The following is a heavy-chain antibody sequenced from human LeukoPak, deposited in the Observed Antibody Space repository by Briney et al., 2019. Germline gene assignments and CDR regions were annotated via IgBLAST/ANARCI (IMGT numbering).Heavy chain of an antibody. D-gene: IGHD2-15*01. V-gene: IGHV4-34*01. CDR3: ARGLGYCSGGSCYSEGRYFDY. J-gene: IGHJ4*02. CDR2: INHSGST. Sequence: SETLSLTCAVYGGSFSGYYWSWIRQPPGKGLEWIGEINHSGSTNYNPSLKSRVTISVDTSKNQFSLKLSSVTAADTAVYYCARGLGYCSGGSCYSEGRYFDYWGQGTLVTVSS. CDR1: GGSFSGYY.